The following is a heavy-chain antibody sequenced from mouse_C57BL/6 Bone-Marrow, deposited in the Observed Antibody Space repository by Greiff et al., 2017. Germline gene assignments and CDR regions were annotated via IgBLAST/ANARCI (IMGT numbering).Heavy chain of an antibody. CDR1: GYTFTDYY. D-gene: IGHD2-1*01. J-gene: IGHJ4*01. CDR2: INPYNGGT. CDR3: AREGNYGGAMDY. Sequence: EVQLQQSGPVLVKPGASVKMSCKASGYTFTDYYMNWVKQSHGKSLEWIGGINPYNGGTSYNQKFKGKATLTVDKSSSTAYMELNSLTSEDSAVYYCAREGNYGGAMDYWGQGTSVTVSS. V-gene: IGHV1-19*01.